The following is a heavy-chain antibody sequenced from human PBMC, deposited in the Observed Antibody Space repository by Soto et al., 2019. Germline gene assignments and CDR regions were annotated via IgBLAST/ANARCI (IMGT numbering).Heavy chain of an antibody. CDR3: ARDGPGLAAAGFLYYYGMDV. D-gene: IGHD6-13*01. CDR1: GFTFSSYA. V-gene: IGHV3-30-3*01. J-gene: IGHJ6*02. CDR2: ISYDGSNK. Sequence: GGSLRLSCAASGFTFSSYAMHWVRQAPGKGLEWVAVISYDGSNKYYADSVKGRFTISRDNSKNTLYLQMNSLRAEDTAVYYCARDGPGLAAAGFLYYYGMDVWGQGTTVTVYS.